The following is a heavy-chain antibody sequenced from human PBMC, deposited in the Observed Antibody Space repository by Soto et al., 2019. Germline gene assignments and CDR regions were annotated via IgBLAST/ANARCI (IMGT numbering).Heavy chain of an antibody. CDR1: GFTVSSNY. J-gene: IGHJ4*02. V-gene: IGHV3-53*02. CDR3: ARGVTAIVN. Sequence: EVQLVETGGGLIRPGGSLRLSCVASGFTVSSNYMSWVHQAPGRGLEWVSMIFSGGKTYYADSVKGRFTISRDNSKNIVYLQINSLRAEDTAMYYCARGVTAIVNWGQGTLVTVSS. CDR2: IFSGGKT. D-gene: IGHD3-16*02.